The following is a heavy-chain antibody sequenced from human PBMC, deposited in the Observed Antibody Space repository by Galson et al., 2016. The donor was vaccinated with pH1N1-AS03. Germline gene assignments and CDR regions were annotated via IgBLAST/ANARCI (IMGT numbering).Heavy chain of an antibody. J-gene: IGHJ4*02. Sequence: QSGAEVTQPGESLKISCKASGYLFTNYWIAWVRQMPGTGLDWMGIIYPSDSDARYSPSFQGQVTFSADKSTSTAYLHLTTLKAADSAIYYCARHASPTILSYHFDSWGRGTLVTVSS. V-gene: IGHV5-51*01. D-gene: IGHD1-26*01. CDR3: ARHASPTILSYHFDS. CDR2: IYPSDSDA. CDR1: GYLFTNYW.